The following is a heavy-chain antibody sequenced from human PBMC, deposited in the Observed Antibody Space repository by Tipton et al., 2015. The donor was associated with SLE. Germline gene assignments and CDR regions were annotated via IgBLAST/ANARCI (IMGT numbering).Heavy chain of an antibody. V-gene: IGHV4-38-2*02. Sequence: TLSLTCAVSGYSISSGYYWGWIRQPPGKGLEWIGSIYHSGSTYYNPSLKSRVTIPVDTSKNQFSLKLSSVTAADTAVYYCARDYDYIWGSFDIWGQGTMVTVSS. D-gene: IGHD3-16*01. CDR2: IYHSGST. CDR3: ARDYDYIWGSFDI. J-gene: IGHJ3*02. CDR1: GYSISSGYY.